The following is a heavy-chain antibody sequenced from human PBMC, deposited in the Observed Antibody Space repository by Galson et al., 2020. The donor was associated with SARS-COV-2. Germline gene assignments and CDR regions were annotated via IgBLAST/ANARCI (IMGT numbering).Heavy chain of an antibody. CDR3: ARSRPSGYNDH. CDR2: INRDGTQE. D-gene: IGHD5-18*01. J-gene: IGHJ4*02. V-gene: IGHV3-7*01. Sequence: GGSLRLSCTASGFTFRGYWMTWVRQPPGKGLEWVAYINRDGTQEDYVDSARGRFTISRDKVESSVYLQMNSLRAEDTAVYYCARSRPSGYNDHWGQGALVTVSS. CDR1: GFTFRGYW.